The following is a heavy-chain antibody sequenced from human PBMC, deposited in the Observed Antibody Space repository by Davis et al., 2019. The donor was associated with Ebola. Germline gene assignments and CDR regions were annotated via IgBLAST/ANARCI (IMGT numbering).Heavy chain of an antibody. D-gene: IGHD4-17*01. CDR3: ASYGDYGGPFDY. J-gene: IGHJ4*02. CDR1: GFTFSSYS. CDR2: ISSSSSYI. Sequence: GESLKISCAASGFTFSSYSMNWVRQAPGKGLEWVSSISSSSSYIYYADSVKGRFTISRDNAKNSLYLQMNSLRAEDTAVYYCASYGDYGGPFDYWGQGTLVTVSS. V-gene: IGHV3-21*01.